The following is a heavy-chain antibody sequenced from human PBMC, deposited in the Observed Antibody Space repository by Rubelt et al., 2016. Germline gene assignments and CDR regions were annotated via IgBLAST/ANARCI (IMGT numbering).Heavy chain of an antibody. Sequence: QVQLEESGPGLVKPSETLSLTCNVSGGFISTYYWNWMRQPPGKGLEWIGSIYYSGSTYYNPSLQSRVTISVDTSKSQFSLKLGSVTAADTAGYYCARDNTGRAVPLFDPWGQGTLVTVSS. D-gene: IGHD6-19*01. CDR2: IYYSGST. CDR1: GGFISTYY. CDR3: ARDNTGRAVPLFDP. J-gene: IGHJ5*02. V-gene: IGHV4-59*12.